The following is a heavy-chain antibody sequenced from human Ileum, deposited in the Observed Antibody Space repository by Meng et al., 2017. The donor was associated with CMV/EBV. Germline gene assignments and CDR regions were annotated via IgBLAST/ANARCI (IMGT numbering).Heavy chain of an antibody. J-gene: IGHJ4*02. D-gene: IGHD2-15*01. Sequence: SETLSLTCTVSGYSISSGYYWGWIRQPPGKGLEWIGSIYHSGSTYYNPSLKSRVTISVDTSKNQFSLKLSSVTAADTAVYYCARDLKVRWYPGLHLDYWGQGTLVTVSS. V-gene: IGHV4-38-2*02. CDR3: ARDLKVRWYPGLHLDY. CDR1: GYSISSGYY. CDR2: IYHSGST.